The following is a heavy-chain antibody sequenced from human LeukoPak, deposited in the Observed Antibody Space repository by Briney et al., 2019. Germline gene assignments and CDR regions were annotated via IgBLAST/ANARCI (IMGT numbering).Heavy chain of an antibody. CDR1: GGSTSSYY. CDR3: ARGDRPLDV. J-gene: IGHJ6*02. CDR2: IYYSGST. Sequence: PSETLSLTCTVSGGSTSSYYWSWIRQPPGKGLEWIGYIYYSGSTKYNPSLKSRVTISVDTSKNQFSLKVSSVTAADTVVYYCARGDRPLDVWGQGTTVTVSS. V-gene: IGHV4-59*01.